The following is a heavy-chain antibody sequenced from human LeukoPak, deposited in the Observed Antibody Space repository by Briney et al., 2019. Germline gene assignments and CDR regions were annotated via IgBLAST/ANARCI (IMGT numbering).Heavy chain of an antibody. D-gene: IGHD1-26*01. CDR2: IQYDGSNE. CDR1: RFTFSSYG. Sequence: GGSLRLSCAASRFTFSSYGMHWVRQAPGKGLEWVAYIQYDGSNEQYADSVKGRFSISRDSSKNILYLQMNSLRAEDTAVYYCAKPGGSGSYYYYYYYMDVWGKGTTVTVSS. J-gene: IGHJ6*03. V-gene: IGHV3-30*02. CDR3: AKPGGSGSYYYYYYYMDV.